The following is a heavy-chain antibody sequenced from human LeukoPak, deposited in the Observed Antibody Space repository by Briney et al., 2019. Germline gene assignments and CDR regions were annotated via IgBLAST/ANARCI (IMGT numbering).Heavy chain of an antibody. Sequence: GGSLRLSCAASGFVFSRYAMSWVRQAPGKGLEWVSDISGSGATTSFADSVKGRFTISRDNSKNTLYLQMNNLRAEDTAVYYCAKVRGLYYYYGMDVWGQGTTVSVSS. CDR2: ISGSGATT. CDR1: GFVFSRYA. D-gene: IGHD3/OR15-3a*01. V-gene: IGHV3-23*01. CDR3: AKVRGLYYYYGMDV. J-gene: IGHJ6*02.